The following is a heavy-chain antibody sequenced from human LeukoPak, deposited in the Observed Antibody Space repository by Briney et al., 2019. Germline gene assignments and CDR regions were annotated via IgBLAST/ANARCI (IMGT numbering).Heavy chain of an antibody. D-gene: IGHD2-15*01. CDR3: ARSGSYAAAGDY. V-gene: IGHV4-59*08. CDR2: IYYSGST. J-gene: IGHJ4*02. CDR1: GGSISTYY. Sequence: SETLSLTCTVSGGSISTYYWSWIRQPPGKGLEWIGNIYYSGSTNYNPSLKSRVTISLDMSKNQFSLKLSSVTAADTAVYYCARSGSYAAAGDYWGQGTLVTVSS.